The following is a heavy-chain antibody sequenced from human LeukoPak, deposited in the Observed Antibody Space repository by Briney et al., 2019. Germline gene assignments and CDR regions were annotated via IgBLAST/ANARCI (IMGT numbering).Heavy chain of an antibody. CDR2: IYYCGHN. CDR3: ATGPYHAILTGQSYWFDL. J-gene: IGHJ5*02. V-gene: IGHV4-59*01. D-gene: IGHD3-9*01. CDR1: GGGISGDY. Sequence: SETLSLTCTVSGGGISGDYWGWGRHPPGERLWRIGYIYYCGHNHQPPPLKTRVHISVHTSKPQFSLKLRSVTAADTGVYHCATGPYHAILTGQSYWFDLGRQGTLLTVS.